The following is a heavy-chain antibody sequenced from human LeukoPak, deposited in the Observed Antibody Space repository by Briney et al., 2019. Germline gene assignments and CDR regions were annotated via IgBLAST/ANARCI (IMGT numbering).Heavy chain of an antibody. CDR1: GVTFKNYA. D-gene: IGHD2-2*01. V-gene: IGHV3-23*01. Sequence: HSGGSLRLSCAASGVTFKNYAMSWVRQAPGKGLEWVSTIGGSGGNTYYADSVKGRFTISRDNSRNTLYLQMSSLRAEDTAVYYCAKDSVVVPAAPYGMDVWGQGTTVTVSS. J-gene: IGHJ6*02. CDR3: AKDSVVVPAAPYGMDV. CDR2: IGGSGGNT.